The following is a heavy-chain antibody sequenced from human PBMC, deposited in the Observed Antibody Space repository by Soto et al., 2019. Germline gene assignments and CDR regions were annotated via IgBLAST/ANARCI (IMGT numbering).Heavy chain of an antibody. J-gene: IGHJ4*02. D-gene: IGHD1-1*01. CDR1: GGSISSGGTGSY. CDR3: ASGHDAYNGRY. Sequence: QVQLQESGPGLVKPSQTLSLTCTVSGGSISSGGTGSYWTWIRQFPGKGLEWIGYIYYTRNTYYNPALKSRPPISIDTSEKPFSLTLASVTAAETAVYFSASGHDAYNGRYWGQGTLFTVSS. CDR2: IYYTRNT. V-gene: IGHV4-31*03.